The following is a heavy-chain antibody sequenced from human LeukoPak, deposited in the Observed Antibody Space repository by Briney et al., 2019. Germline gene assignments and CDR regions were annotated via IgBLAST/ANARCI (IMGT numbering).Heavy chain of an antibody. CDR3: ARDLNRRILTSYYGMDV. Sequence: SVKVSCKASGGTFSSYAISWVRQAPGQGLEWMGGIIPIFGTANYAQKFQGRVTITADESTSTAYMELSSLRSEDTAVYYCARDLNRRILTSYYGMDVWGQGTTVTVSS. CDR2: IIPIFGTA. J-gene: IGHJ6*02. D-gene: IGHD3-9*01. V-gene: IGHV1-69*13. CDR1: GGTFSSYA.